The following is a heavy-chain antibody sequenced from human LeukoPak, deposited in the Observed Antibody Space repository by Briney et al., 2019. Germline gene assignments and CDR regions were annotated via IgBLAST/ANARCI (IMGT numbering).Heavy chain of an antibody. V-gene: IGHV4-59*01. J-gene: IGHJ3*02. Sequence: PSETLSLTCTVSGGSISSYYWSWLRQPPGKGLEWIGYIYYSGSTHYNPSLKSRVTISVDTSKNQFSLKLSSVTAADTAMYYCARVNGDYDDALDIWGQGTQVSVSS. D-gene: IGHD4-17*01. CDR2: IYYSGST. CDR3: ARVNGDYDDALDI. CDR1: GGSISSYY.